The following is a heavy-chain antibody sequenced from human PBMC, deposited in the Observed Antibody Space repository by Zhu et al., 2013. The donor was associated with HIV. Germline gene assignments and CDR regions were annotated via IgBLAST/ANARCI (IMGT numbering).Heavy chain of an antibody. Sequence: QVQLVQSGAEVKRPGASVKVSCKASGYTFTDYYMHWVRQAPGQGLEWMGWIDPNSGGTNYAQKFQGRVTMTRDTSISTAYMELSSLRSEDTALFYCARELISGTQVWGYWGQGTLVTVSS. CDR2: IDPNSGGT. V-gene: IGHV1-2*02. D-gene: IGHD3-10*01. CDR3: ARELISGTQVWGY. J-gene: IGHJ4*02. CDR1: GYTFTDYY.